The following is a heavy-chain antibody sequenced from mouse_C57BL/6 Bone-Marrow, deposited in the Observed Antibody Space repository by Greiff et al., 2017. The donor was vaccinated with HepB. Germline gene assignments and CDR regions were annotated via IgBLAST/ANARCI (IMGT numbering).Heavy chain of an antibody. CDR3: APYDYGGY. CDR1: GYAFSSSW. V-gene: IGHV1-82*01. J-gene: IGHJ2*01. D-gene: IGHD2-4*01. Sequence: QVQLQQSGPELVKPGASVTISCKASGYAFSSSWMNWVKQRPGKGLEWIGRIYPGDGDTNYNGKFKGKATLTADKSSSTAYMQLSSLTSEDSAVYFCAPYDYGGYWGQGTTLTVSS. CDR2: IYPGDGDT.